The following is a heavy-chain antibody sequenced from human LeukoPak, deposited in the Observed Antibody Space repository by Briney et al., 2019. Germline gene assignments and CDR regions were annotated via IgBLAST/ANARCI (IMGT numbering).Heavy chain of an antibody. CDR1: GFTFSNYW. J-gene: IGHJ4*02. CDR2: IDNAGSIT. Sequence: GGSLRLSCAASGFTFSNYWIHWVRQAPGKGLVWVSRIDNAGSITTYADSVKGRFTISRDNAENTLYPQMNSLRVEDTAVYYCAKSSYYDASGYYREYYFDSWGQGTLVTVSS. D-gene: IGHD3-22*01. V-gene: IGHV3-74*03. CDR3: AKSSYYDASGYYREYYFDS.